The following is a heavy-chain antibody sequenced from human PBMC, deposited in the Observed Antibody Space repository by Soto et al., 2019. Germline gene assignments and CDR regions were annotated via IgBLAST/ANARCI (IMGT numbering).Heavy chain of an antibody. D-gene: IGHD3-10*01. V-gene: IGHV1-69*13. Sequence: SVKVSCKASGGTFSSYAISWVRQAPGQGLEWMGGIIPIFGTANYAQKFQGRVTITADESTSTAYMELSSLRSEDTAVYYCASSLGKFGELPSYGMDVWGQGTTVTVSS. CDR1: GGTFSSYA. J-gene: IGHJ6*02. CDR2: IIPIFGTA. CDR3: ASSLGKFGELPSYGMDV.